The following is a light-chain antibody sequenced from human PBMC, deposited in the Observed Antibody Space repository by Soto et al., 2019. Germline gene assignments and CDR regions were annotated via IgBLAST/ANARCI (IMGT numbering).Light chain of an antibody. CDR1: QSLLHSNGYNY. CDR3: VQALQSPPWT. V-gene: IGKV2-28*01. J-gene: IGKJ1*01. CDR2: LCS. Sequence: DIVVTQSPLTLPVTPGETASISCRSSQSLLHSNGYNYLDWYLQKPGQSPQLLIYLCSNRASGVPDRFSGSGSGTDFTLKISRVEAEDVGVYYCVQALQSPPWTFGQGTKVEIK.